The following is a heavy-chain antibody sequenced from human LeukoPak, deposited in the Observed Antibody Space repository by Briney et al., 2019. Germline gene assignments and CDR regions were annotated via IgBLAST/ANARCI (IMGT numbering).Heavy chain of an antibody. V-gene: IGHV1-2*02. CDR2: INPNSGGT. J-gene: IGHJ4*02. D-gene: IGHD6-13*01. Sequence: ASVKVSCKASGYTFTGYYMHWVRQAPGQGLEWMGWINPNSGGTNYAQKFQGRVTMTRDTSISTAYMELSRLRSGDTAVYYCARGTGYSSPFDYWGQGTLVTVSS. CDR3: ARGTGYSSPFDY. CDR1: GYTFTGYY.